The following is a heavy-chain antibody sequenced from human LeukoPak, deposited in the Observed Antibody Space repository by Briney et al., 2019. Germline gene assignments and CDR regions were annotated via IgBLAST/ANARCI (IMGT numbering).Heavy chain of an antibody. Sequence: GGSLRLSCAASGFTFSSYGMHWVRQAPGKGLEWVAVISYDGSNKHYADSVKGRFTISRDNSKNSLYLQMNSLRAEDTAVYYCAKDPRGGGGVFDYWGQGTLVTVSS. V-gene: IGHV3-30*18. J-gene: IGHJ4*02. D-gene: IGHD3-16*01. CDR1: GFTFSSYG. CDR3: AKDPRGGGGVFDY. CDR2: ISYDGSNK.